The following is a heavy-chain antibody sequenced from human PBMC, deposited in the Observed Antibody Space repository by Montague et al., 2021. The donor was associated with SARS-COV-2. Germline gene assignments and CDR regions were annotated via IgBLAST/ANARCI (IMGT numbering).Heavy chain of an antibody. CDR2: IYYSGSI. CDR3: ARGHCSGGFCYYGVAFDV. CDR1: GDSISNSYYY. V-gene: IGHV4-39*07. D-gene: IGHD2-15*01. Sequence: SETLSLTCIVSGDSISNSYYYWDWTRQPPGKGLEWIGTIYYSGSIYYNPSLKRRVTILEDTSRNQFSLNLNSVTAADTAVYYCARGHCSGGFCYYGVAFDVWGQGTMVTVS. J-gene: IGHJ3*01.